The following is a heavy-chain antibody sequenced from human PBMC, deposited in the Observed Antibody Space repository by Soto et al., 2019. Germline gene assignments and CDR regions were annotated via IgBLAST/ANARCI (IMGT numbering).Heavy chain of an antibody. V-gene: IGHV4-31*03. CDR3: ARGSKTGNLGWFDP. CDR1: GGSISSGGYY. Sequence: PSETLSLTCTVSGGSISSGGYYWSWIRQHPGKGLEWIGYIYYSGSTYYNPSLKSRVTISVDTSKNQFSLKLSSVTAADTAVYYCARGSKTGNLGWFDPWGQGTLVTVSS. D-gene: IGHD3-10*01. CDR2: IYYSGST. J-gene: IGHJ5*02.